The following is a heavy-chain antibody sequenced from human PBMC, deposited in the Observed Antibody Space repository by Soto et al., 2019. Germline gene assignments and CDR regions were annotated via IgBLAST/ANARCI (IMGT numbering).Heavy chain of an antibody. CDR2: ISYDGSNK. CDR1: GFTFSSYG. D-gene: IGHD2-15*01. Sequence: GGSLRLSCAASGFTFSSYGMHWVRQAPGKGLEWVAVISYDGSNKYYADSVKGRFTISRDNAKNSLYLQMNSLRAEDTAVYYCARDMGGGSCSDYWGQGTLVTVSS. V-gene: IGHV3-30*03. CDR3: ARDMGGGSCSDY. J-gene: IGHJ4*02.